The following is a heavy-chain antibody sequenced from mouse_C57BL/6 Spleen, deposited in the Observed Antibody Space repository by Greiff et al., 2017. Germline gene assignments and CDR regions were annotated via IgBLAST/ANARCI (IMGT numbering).Heavy chain of an antibody. J-gene: IGHJ1*03. D-gene: IGHD2-2*01. Sequence: QVQLQQPGAELVMPGASVKLSCKASGYTFTSYWMHWVKQRPGQGLEWIGEIDPSDSYTNYNQKFKGKSTLTVDKSSSTAYMQLSSLTSEDSAVYYCARGYDVPYWYFDVWGTGTTVTVSS. CDR3: ARGYDVPYWYFDV. V-gene: IGHV1-69*01. CDR2: IDPSDSYT. CDR1: GYTFTSYW.